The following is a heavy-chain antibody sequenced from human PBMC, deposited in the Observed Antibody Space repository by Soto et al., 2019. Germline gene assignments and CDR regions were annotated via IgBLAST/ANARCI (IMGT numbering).Heavy chain of an antibody. J-gene: IGHJ4*02. CDR1: GGSISSSNYY. Sequence: SETLSLTCTFSGGSISSSNYYWGWIRQPPGKGLELIGIVYYSGSTNYNPSLKSRVTISVDTSKNQFSLKLSSVTAADTAVYYCARLDLGYNSLYFDYWGQGTLVTVSS. CDR2: VYYSGST. D-gene: IGHD5-12*01. CDR3: ARLDLGYNSLYFDY. V-gene: IGHV4-39*07.